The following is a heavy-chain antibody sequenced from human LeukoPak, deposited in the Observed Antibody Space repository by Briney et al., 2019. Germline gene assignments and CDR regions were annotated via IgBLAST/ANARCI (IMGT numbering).Heavy chain of an antibody. J-gene: IGHJ4*02. CDR3: ARAGTTVTLGIDYFDY. CDR1: GYTFTSYY. CDR2: INPSGGST. V-gene: IGHV1-46*01. D-gene: IGHD4-17*01. Sequence: ASVKVSCKASGYTFTSYYMHRVRQAPGQGLEWMGIINPSGGSTSYAQKFQGRVTMTRDTSTSTVYMELSSLRSEDTAVYYCARAGTTVTLGIDYFDYWGQGTLVTVSS.